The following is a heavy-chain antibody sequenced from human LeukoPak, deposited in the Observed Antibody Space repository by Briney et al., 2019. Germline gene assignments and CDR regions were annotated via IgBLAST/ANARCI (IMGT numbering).Heavy chain of an antibody. CDR1: GFTFSDYY. CDR2: ISSSGSTI. V-gene: IGHV3-11*01. Sequence: PGGSLRLSCAASGFTFSDYYMSWIRQAPGKGLEWVSYISSSGSTIYYADSVKGRLTISRDNAKNSLYLQMNSLRAKDTAVYYCARDPSASYDSSGYSPDVLGYWGQGTLVTVSS. CDR3: ARDPSASYDSSGYSPDVLGY. J-gene: IGHJ4*02. D-gene: IGHD3-22*01.